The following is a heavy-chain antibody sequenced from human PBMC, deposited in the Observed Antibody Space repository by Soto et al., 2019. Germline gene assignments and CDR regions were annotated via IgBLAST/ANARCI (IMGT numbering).Heavy chain of an antibody. CDR2: INHSGST. D-gene: IGHD3-10*01. V-gene: IGHV4-34*01. CDR3: ARGRGQMSLYYYYAMDV. J-gene: IGHJ6*02. CDR1: GGSFSDYY. Sequence: SETLSLTCAVYGGSFSDYYWSWIRQPPGRGLEWIGEINHSGSTNYNPSLKSRVIISVDTSKNQFSLQLSSVTAADTAVYYCARGRGQMSLYYYYAMDVWGQGTTVTVS.